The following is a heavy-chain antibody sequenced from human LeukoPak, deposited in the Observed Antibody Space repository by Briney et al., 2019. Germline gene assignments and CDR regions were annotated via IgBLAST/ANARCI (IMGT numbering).Heavy chain of an antibody. CDR2: FDPEDGET. CDR1: GYTLTELS. V-gene: IGHV1-24*01. D-gene: IGHD3-3*01. J-gene: IGHJ6*03. CDR3: ATLKQDYDFWSGLADYYYYMDV. Sequence: ASVKVSCKVSGYTLTELSMHWVRQAPGKGLEWMGGFDPEDGETIYAQKFQGRVTMTEDTSTSTAYMELRSLRSDDTAVYYCATLKQDYDFWSGLADYYYYMDVWGKGTTVTVSS.